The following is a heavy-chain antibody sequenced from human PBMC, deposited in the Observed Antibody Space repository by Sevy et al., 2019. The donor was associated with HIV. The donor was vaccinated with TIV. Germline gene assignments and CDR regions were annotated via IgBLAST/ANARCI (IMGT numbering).Heavy chain of an antibody. V-gene: IGHV3-49*03. CDR3: TRGLATADTPEYYFDY. CDR2: ITRNSYEAYGGTT. Sequence: GGSLRLSCTTSGFTFDDYAMNWFRQAPGKGLEWVAFITRNSYEAYGGTTDYAASVKGRFIISSDDSKSIAYLQMNSLKPEDTAVYYCTRGLATADTPEYYFDYWGQGTLVTISS. D-gene: IGHD5-12*01. CDR1: GFTFDDYA. J-gene: IGHJ4*02.